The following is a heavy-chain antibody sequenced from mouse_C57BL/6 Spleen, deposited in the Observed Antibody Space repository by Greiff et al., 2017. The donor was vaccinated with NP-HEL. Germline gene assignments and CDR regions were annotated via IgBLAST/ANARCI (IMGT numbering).Heavy chain of an antibody. CDR1: GYAFSSSW. J-gene: IGHJ1*03. CDR2: IYPGDGDT. CDR3: ARSYYDYGHFDV. Sequence: QVQLQQSGPELVKPGASVKISCKASGYAFSSSWMNWVKQRPGKGLEWIGRIYPGDGDTNYNGKFKGKATLTADKSSSTAYMQLSSLTSEDSAVYYCARSYYDYGHFDVWGTGTTVTVSS. D-gene: IGHD2-4*01. V-gene: IGHV1-82*01.